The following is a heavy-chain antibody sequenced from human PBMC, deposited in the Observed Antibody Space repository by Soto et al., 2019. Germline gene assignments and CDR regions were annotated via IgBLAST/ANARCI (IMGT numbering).Heavy chain of an antibody. V-gene: IGHV4-59*01. CDR2: IYYSGST. CDR1: GGSISSYY. J-gene: IGHJ6*03. CDR3: ARGRNYDILTGYYTPYYYYYYMDV. Sequence: PSETLSFTCTVSGGSISSYYWSWIRQPPGKGLEWIGYIYYSGSTNYNPPLKSRVTISVDTSKNQFSLKLSSVTAADTAVYYCARGRNYDILTGYYTPYYYYYYMDVWGKGTTVT. D-gene: IGHD3-9*01.